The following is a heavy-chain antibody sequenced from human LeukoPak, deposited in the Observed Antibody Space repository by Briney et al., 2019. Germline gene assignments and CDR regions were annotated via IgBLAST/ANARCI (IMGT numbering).Heavy chain of an antibody. Sequence: PGGSLRLSCAASEFTFSDAWMSWVRQAPGKGLEWVGRIKSKTDGGTTDYAAPVKGRFTISRDDSKNTLYLQMNSLKTEDTAVYYCTTDLIVVVPTFDYWGQGTLVTVSS. CDR2: IKSKTDGGTT. CDR1: EFTFSDAW. J-gene: IGHJ4*02. V-gene: IGHV3-15*01. CDR3: TTDLIVVVPTFDY. D-gene: IGHD2-2*01.